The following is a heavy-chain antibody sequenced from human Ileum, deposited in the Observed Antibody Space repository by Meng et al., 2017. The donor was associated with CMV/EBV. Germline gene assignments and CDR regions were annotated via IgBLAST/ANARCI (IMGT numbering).Heavy chain of an antibody. CDR2: ISGSGGST. J-gene: IGHJ4*02. CDR1: GFTFSSYA. D-gene: IGHD4-23*01. CDR3: AKARVGGGNFYYFDY. Sequence: GGSLRLSCAGSGFTFSSYAMSWVRQAPGKGLEWVLVISGSGGSTYYADSVKGRFTVSRDNSENTMYLQMSSLRAEDTALYYCAKARVGGGNFYYFDYWGQGTLVTVSS. V-gene: IGHV3-23*01.